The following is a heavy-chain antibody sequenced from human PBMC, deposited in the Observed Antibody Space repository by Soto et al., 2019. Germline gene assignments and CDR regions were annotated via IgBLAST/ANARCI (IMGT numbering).Heavy chain of an antibody. Sequence: PSETLSLTCTVSGGSISSYYWSWIRQPPGKGLEWIGYIYYSGSTNYNPSLKSRVTISVDTSKNQFSLKLSSVTAADTAVYYCARERVGYCSGGSCYSFDPWGQGTLVTVSS. J-gene: IGHJ5*02. CDR2: IYYSGST. V-gene: IGHV4-59*01. CDR3: ARERVGYCSGGSCYSFDP. D-gene: IGHD2-15*01. CDR1: GGSISSYY.